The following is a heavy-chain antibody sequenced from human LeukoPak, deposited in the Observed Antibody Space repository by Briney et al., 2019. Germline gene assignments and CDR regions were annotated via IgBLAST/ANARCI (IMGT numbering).Heavy chain of an antibody. CDR3: AREYYYDSSGSNPLAYYYYMDV. Sequence: ASVKVSCKASGYTFTSYYMHWVRQAPGQGLEWMGIINPSGGSTSYAQKFQGRLTMTRDMSTSTVYMELSSLRAEDTAVYYCAREYYYDSSGSNPLAYYYYMDVWGKGTTVTVSS. CDR1: GYTFTSYY. V-gene: IGHV1-46*01. CDR2: INPSGGST. J-gene: IGHJ6*03. D-gene: IGHD3-22*01.